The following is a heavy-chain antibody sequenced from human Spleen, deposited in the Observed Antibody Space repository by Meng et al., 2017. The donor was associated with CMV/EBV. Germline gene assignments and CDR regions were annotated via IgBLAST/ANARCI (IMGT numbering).Heavy chain of an antibody. V-gene: IGHV3-30*02. CDR1: GFTFSSYG. CDR3: AIFAGRFDY. CDR2: IRYDGSNK. D-gene: IGHD3-9*01. J-gene: IGHJ4*02. Sequence: GESLKISCAASGFTFSSYGMHWVRQAPGKGLEWVAFIRYDGSNKYYADSVKGRFTISRDDSRNTLSLQMNNLRAEDTAVYYCAIFAGRFDYWGQGTLVTVSS.